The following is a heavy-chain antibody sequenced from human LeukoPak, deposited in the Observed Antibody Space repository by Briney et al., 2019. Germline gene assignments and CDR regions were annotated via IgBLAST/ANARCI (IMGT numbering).Heavy chain of an antibody. J-gene: IGHJ4*02. CDR2: IGTAGDT. V-gene: IGHV3-13*01. Sequence: PGGSLRLSCAASGFTFSSYDMHWVRQATGKGLEWVSAIGTAGDTYYPGSVKGRFTISRENAKNSLYLQMNSLRAGDTAVYYCARDGGSNYFDYWGQGTLVTVSS. CDR1: GFTFSSYD. D-gene: IGHD1-26*01. CDR3: ARDGGSNYFDY.